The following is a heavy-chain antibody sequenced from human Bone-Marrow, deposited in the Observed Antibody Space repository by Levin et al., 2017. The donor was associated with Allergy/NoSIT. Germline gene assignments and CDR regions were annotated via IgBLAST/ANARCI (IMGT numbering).Heavy chain of an antibody. CDR1: GFTLSGYW. Sequence: GESLKISCAVSGFTLSGYWMYWVRQAPGKGLVWVSRIDNDGRSTIYADSVRGRFTISKDYAKNTLYLQMDSLRVEDTAVYFCARDRGSPDAFDIWGRGTMVTVSS. CDR2: IDNDGRST. J-gene: IGHJ3*02. D-gene: IGHD1-26*01. V-gene: IGHV3-74*01. CDR3: ARDRGSPDAFDI.